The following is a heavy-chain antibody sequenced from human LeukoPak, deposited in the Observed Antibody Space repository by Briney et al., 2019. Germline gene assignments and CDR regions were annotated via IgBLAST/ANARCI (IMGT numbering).Heavy chain of an antibody. Sequence: PGGSLRPSCAAPGFTFNDFGMNWVRQAPGKGLEWVSAIADAGTYYADSVKGRFIISRDNSKNMLYLQLNSLRADDTAMYYCARNLGPFDVRGHGTMVTVSS. CDR3: ARNLGPFDV. V-gene: IGHV3-23*01. J-gene: IGHJ3*01. CDR1: GFTFNDFG. CDR2: IADAGT. D-gene: IGHD3-16*01.